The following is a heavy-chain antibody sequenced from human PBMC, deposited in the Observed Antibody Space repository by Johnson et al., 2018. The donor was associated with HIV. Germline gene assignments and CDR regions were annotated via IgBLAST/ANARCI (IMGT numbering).Heavy chain of an antibody. J-gene: IGHJ3*02. Sequence: QVQLVESGGVVVHPGGSLRLSCETSRFTFDDYAMHWVRQAPGKGLEWVAVISYDGSNKYYAASVKGRFTISRDNSKNTLYLQMNSLRAEDTAVYYCARVQWLILDAFDIWGQGTMVTVSS. CDR2: ISYDGSNK. CDR1: RFTFDDYA. V-gene: IGHV3-30-3*01. D-gene: IGHD6-19*01. CDR3: ARVQWLILDAFDI.